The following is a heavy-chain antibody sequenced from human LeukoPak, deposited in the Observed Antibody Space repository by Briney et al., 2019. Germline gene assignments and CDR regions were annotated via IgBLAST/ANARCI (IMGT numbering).Heavy chain of an antibody. J-gene: IGHJ3*02. V-gene: IGHV3-72*01. D-gene: IGHD2/OR15-2a*01. Sequence: GGSLRLSCAASGFTFSDYILDWVRQAPGKGLAWVGRIRRGTNNYTTEYAASVKGRFIISRDDSKNSLYLHMNSLKTEDTAVYHCTRDGGDSTKTAFDMWGQGTMVTVSS. CDR3: TRDGGDSTKTAFDM. CDR2: IRRGTNNYTT. CDR1: GFTFSDYI.